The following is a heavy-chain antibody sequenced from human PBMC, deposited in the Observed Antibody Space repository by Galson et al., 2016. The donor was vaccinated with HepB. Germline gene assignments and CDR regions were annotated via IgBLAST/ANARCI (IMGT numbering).Heavy chain of an antibody. V-gene: IGHV3-30*03. J-gene: IGHJ4*02. CDR1: GFTFRDYA. D-gene: IGHD3-16*01. Sequence: SLRLSCAASGFTFRDYAMGWVRQAPGKGLEWVAVIEFDGTHDYYADSVKGRFTVSRDNSKNTLYLQMNSLRDEDTAVYFCARDRHRLGYFDFRGQGTLATVSS. CDR2: IEFDGTHD. CDR3: ARDRHRLGYFDF.